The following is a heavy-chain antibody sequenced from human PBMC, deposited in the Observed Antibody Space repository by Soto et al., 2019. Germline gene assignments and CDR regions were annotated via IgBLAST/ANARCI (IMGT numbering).Heavy chain of an antibody. Sequence: TLSLTCTASGGSISSYYWSWIRQPPGKGLEWIGYIYYSGSTNYNPSLKSRVTISVDTSKNQFSLKLSSVTAADTAVYYCARGKVAGTFYYYYYMDVCGKGTTVTVSS. V-gene: IGHV4-59*08. CDR3: ARGKVAGTFYYYYYMDV. CDR1: GGSISSYY. CDR2: IYYSGST. J-gene: IGHJ6*03. D-gene: IGHD6-19*01.